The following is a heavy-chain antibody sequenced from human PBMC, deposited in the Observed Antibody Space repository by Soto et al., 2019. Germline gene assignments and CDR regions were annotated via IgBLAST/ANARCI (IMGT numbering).Heavy chain of an antibody. CDR3: ARDPSGYCSGGSCYGTGY. V-gene: IGHV3-74*01. Sequence: GGSLRLSCAASGFTFSSYWMHWVRQAPGKGLVWVSRINSDGSSTSYADSVKGRFTISRDNAKNTLYLQMNSLRAEDTAVYYFARDPSGYCSGGSCYGTGYWGQGTLVTVSS. CDR2: INSDGSST. CDR1: GFTFSSYW. D-gene: IGHD2-15*01. J-gene: IGHJ4*02.